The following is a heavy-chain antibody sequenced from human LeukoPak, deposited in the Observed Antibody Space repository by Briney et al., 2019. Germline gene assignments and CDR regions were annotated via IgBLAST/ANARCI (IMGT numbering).Heavy chain of an antibody. CDR2: INRNGDST. V-gene: IGHV3-74*01. J-gene: IGHJ4*02. CDR1: GFTFNSYW. D-gene: IGHD2-2*01. CDR3: ARERPAADFDF. Sequence: PGGSLRLSCVASGFTFNSYWIHWVRQAPGKGLEWVSAINRNGDSTGYADSVKGRFTISRDNAKNTLYLQMNSLTAEDTAVYYCARERPAADFDFWGQGALVTVSS.